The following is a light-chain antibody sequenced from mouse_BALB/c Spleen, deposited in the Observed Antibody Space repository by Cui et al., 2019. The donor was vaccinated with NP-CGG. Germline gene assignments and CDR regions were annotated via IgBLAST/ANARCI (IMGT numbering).Light chain of an antibody. J-gene: IGLJ1*01. Sequence: QAVVTQESAFTTSPGETVTLTCRSSIGTVTTGNYANWVQEKPDHLFTGLIGGANNRAPGVPARFSGSLIGDKAALTITRAQTEDEAIYFCALWYSNHWVFGGGTKLTVL. CDR3: ALWYSNHWV. CDR2: GAN. V-gene: IGLV1*01. CDR1: IGTVTTGNY.